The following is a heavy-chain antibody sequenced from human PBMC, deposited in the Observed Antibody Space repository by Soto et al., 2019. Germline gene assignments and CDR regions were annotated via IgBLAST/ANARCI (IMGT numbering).Heavy chain of an antibody. CDR3: ARGNWNYELSTPNISGDWFDP. J-gene: IGHJ5*02. CDR1: GYTFTGYY. Sequence: ASVKVSCKASGYTFTGYYMHWVRQAPGQGLEWMGWINPNSGGTNYAQKFQGWVTMTRDTSISTAYMELSRLRSDDTAVYYCARGNWNYELSTPNISGDWFDPWGQGTLVTVSS. D-gene: IGHD1-7*01. V-gene: IGHV1-2*04. CDR2: INPNSGGT.